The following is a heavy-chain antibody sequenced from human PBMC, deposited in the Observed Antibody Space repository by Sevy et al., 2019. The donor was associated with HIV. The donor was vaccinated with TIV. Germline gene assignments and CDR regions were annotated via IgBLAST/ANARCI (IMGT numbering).Heavy chain of an antibody. CDR2: IYYSGST. CDR3: ARVLVGYCSGGSCYKNWFDP. CDR1: GGSISSYY. D-gene: IGHD2-15*01. J-gene: IGHJ5*02. V-gene: IGHV4-59*01. Sequence: SETLSLTCTVSGGSISSYYWSWIRQPPGKGLEWIGYIYYSGSTNYNPSLKSRVTISVDTSKNQFSLKLSSVTAAETAVYYCARVLVGYCSGGSCYKNWFDPWGQGTLVTVSS.